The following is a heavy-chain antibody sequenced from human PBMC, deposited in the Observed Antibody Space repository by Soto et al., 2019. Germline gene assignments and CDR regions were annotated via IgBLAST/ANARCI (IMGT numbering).Heavy chain of an antibody. CDR2: ISGSGGST. D-gene: IGHD2-2*01. V-gene: IGHV3-23*01. CDR3: AKDPLNIVVVPAAMVGPFDY. CDR1: GFTFSSYA. J-gene: IGHJ4*02. Sequence: GGSLRLSCAASGFTFSSYAMSWVRQAPGKGLEWVSAISGSGGSTYYADSVKGRFTISRDNSKNTLYLQMNSLRAEDTAVYYCAKDPLNIVVVPAAMVGPFDYWGQGTLVTVSS.